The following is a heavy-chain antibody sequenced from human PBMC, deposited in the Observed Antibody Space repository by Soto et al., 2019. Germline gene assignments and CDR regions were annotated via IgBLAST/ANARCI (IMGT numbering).Heavy chain of an antibody. Sequence: ASVKVSCKASGYTFTSYDINWVRQATGQGLEWMGWMNPNSGNTGYAQKFQGRVTMTRNTSISTAYMELSSLRSEDTAVYYCARGHPGGCSSTSCYDAFDIWGQGTMVTVSS. J-gene: IGHJ3*02. V-gene: IGHV1-8*01. CDR1: GYTFTSYD. CDR3: ARGHPGGCSSTSCYDAFDI. CDR2: MNPNSGNT. D-gene: IGHD2-2*01.